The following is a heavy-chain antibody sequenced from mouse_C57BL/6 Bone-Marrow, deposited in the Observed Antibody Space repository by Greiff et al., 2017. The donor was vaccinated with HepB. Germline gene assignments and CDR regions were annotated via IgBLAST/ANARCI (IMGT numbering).Heavy chain of an antibody. CDR2: IDPEDGDT. CDR1: GFNIKDYY. V-gene: IGHV14-1*01. CDR3: TTPLSYYAMDC. D-gene: IGHD6-5*01. Sequence: VQLQQSGAELVRPGASVKLSCTASGFNIKDYYMHWVKQRPEQGLEWIGRIDPEDGDTEYAPKFQGKATMTADTSSNTAYLQHSDLTSEDTAVYYCTTPLSYYAMDCWGQGTSVTVSS. J-gene: IGHJ4*01.